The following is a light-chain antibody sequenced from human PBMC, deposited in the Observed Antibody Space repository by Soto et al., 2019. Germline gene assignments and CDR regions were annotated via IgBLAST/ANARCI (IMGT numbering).Light chain of an antibody. CDR3: SSYAASTL. V-gene: IGLV2-14*03. J-gene: IGLJ2*01. CDR2: DVN. CDR1: SSDIGIYNF. Sequence: QSALTQPASVSGSPGQSITISCTGTSSDIGIYNFVSWYQQHPGQAPKLIIYDVNLRPSGVSDRFSGSKSGNTASLTISGLKAEDEAHYYCSSYAASTLFGGGTKLTVL.